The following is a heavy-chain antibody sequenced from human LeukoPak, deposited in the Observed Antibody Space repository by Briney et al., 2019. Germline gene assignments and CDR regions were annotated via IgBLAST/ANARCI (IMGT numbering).Heavy chain of an antibody. CDR3: AKDHSSSPGY. CDR2: ISYDGSNK. V-gene: IGHV3-30-3*01. D-gene: IGHD6-13*01. CDR1: GFTFSSYA. J-gene: IGHJ4*02. Sequence: PGGSLRLSCAASGFTFSSYAMHWVRQAPGKGLEWVAVISYDGSNKYYADSVKGRFTISRDNSKNTLYLQMNSLRAEDTAVYYCAKDHSSSPGYWGQGTLVTVSS.